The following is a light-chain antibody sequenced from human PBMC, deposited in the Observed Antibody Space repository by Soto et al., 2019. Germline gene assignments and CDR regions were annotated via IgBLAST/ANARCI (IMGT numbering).Light chain of an antibody. CDR3: QYYGNSPGT. J-gene: IGKJ1*01. CDR2: DAS. V-gene: IGKV3-20*01. Sequence: EIVLTQSPGTLSLSPGERATLSCRASQSVPSNYLAWYQQKLGQAPRLFIYDASSRATGIPDRFSGSGSGTDFTLTISRLEPEDFAIYFCQYYGNSPGTFGQGTTVDIK. CDR1: QSVPSNY.